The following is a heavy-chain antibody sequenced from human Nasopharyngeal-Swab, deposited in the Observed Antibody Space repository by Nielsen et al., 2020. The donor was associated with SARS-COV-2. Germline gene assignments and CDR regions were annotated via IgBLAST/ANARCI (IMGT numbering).Heavy chain of an antibody. CDR3: ARRAYCSGGSCYSPYYYYMDV. CDR2: IDPSDSYT. D-gene: IGHD2-15*01. Sequence: GASLKISCKGSGYSFTSYWISWVRQMPGKGLEWMGRIDPSDSYTNHSPSFQGHVTISADKSISTAYLQWSSLKASDTAMYYCARRAYCSGGSCYSPYYYYMDVWGKGTLVTVSS. J-gene: IGHJ6*03. CDR1: GYSFTSYW. V-gene: IGHV5-10-1*01.